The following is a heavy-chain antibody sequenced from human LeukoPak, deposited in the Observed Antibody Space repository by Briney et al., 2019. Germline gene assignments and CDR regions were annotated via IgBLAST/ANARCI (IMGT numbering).Heavy chain of an antibody. CDR3: AREGYSYGLGH. V-gene: IGHV4-39*07. D-gene: IGHD5-18*01. CDR2: IYYSGST. J-gene: IGHJ1*01. CDR1: GGSISSNDYY. Sequence: PSETLSLTCTVSGGSISSNDYYWDWIRQPPGMGLEYIGSIYYSGSTYYNPSLKSRVTISVDTSKNQFSLKLSSVTAADTAVYYCAREGYSYGLGHWGQGTLVTVSS.